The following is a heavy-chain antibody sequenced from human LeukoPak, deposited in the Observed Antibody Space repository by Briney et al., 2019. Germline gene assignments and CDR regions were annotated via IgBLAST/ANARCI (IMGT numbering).Heavy chain of an antibody. D-gene: IGHD3-9*01. J-gene: IGHJ6*02. V-gene: IGHV3-30*04. CDR1: GFTFSSYA. CDR3: ARESTTPRLAESPYYYYYGMDV. CDR2: ISYDGSNK. Sequence: PGGSLRLSWAASGFTFSSYAMHWVRQAPGKGLEWVAVISYDGSNKYYADSVKGRFTISRDNSKNTLYLQMNSLRAEDTAVYYCARESTTPRLAESPYYYYYGMDVWGQGTTVTVSS.